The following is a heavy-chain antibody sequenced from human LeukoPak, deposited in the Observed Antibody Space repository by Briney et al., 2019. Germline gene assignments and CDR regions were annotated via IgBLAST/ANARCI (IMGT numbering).Heavy chain of an antibody. J-gene: IGHJ3*02. V-gene: IGHV4-59*01. D-gene: IGHD5-24*01. CDR3: ARVGGMTTINNAAFDI. CDR2: IYHSGST. Sequence: SQTLTLTCTVSGGSINSFYWNWIRQPPGKEPEWIGYIYHSGSTNYNPSLKSRLTISLDRPKNQFSLKLTSVTAADTAIYYCARVGGMTTINNAAFDIWGQGTMVTVSS. CDR1: GGSINSFY.